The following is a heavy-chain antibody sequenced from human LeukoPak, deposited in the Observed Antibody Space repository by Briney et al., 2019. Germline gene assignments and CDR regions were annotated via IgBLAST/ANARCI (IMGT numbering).Heavy chain of an antibody. V-gene: IGHV1-2*02. D-gene: IGHD6-13*01. CDR3: ARDYSTSSWDN. CDR2: INPNSGDT. J-gene: IGHJ4*02. CDR1: GYSFTNYY. Sequence: ASVKVSCKASGYSFTNYYIHWIRQAPGQGLEWMGWINPNSGDTNYAQKFQGRVTLTRDTSIITAYMELSSLRSDDTAVYYCARDYSTSSWDNWGQGTLVTVSS.